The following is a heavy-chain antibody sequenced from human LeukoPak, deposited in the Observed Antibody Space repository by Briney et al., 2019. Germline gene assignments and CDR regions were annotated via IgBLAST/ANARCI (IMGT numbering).Heavy chain of an antibody. CDR3: ARVRDCSSTSCYYVDY. V-gene: IGHV1-18*01. Sequence: ASVKVSYKASGYTFTSYAISWVRQAPGQGLEWMGWISAYNGNTNYAQKLQGRVTMTTDTSTSTAYMELRSLRSDDTAVYYCARVRDCSSTSCYYVDYWGQGTLVTVSS. D-gene: IGHD2-2*01. CDR2: ISAYNGNT. CDR1: GYTFTSYA. J-gene: IGHJ4*02.